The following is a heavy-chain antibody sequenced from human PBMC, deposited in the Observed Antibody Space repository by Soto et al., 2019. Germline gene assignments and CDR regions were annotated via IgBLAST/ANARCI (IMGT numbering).Heavy chain of an antibody. V-gene: IGHV4-39*01. CDR2: IYYTGST. J-gene: IGHJ4*02. D-gene: IGHD6-13*01. Sequence: QLQLQESGPGLVKPVETLSLTCTVSGGSISSSDYWWGWIRQPPGKGLEWIGSIYYTGSTYYNPSLKSRVIISVDTSKNQFSLRLSSVTAADTAVYYCARQIGRGSWSLDHWGQGTLVTVSS. CDR1: GGSISSSDYW. CDR3: ARQIGRGSWSLDH.